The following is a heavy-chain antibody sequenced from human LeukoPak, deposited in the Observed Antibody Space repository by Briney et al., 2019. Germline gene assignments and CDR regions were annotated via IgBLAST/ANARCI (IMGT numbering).Heavy chain of an antibody. Sequence: SETLSLTCTVSGGSISRYYWSWIRQPPGKGLEWIGYIYYSGSTNYNPSFKSRVTISVDTSKNQFSLKLSSVTAADTAVYYCARGGYYGSGSYYYYYYYYMDVWGKGTTVTVSS. V-gene: IGHV4-59*01. CDR1: GGSISRYY. CDR3: ARGGYYGSGSYYYYYYYYMDV. J-gene: IGHJ6*03. CDR2: IYYSGST. D-gene: IGHD3-10*01.